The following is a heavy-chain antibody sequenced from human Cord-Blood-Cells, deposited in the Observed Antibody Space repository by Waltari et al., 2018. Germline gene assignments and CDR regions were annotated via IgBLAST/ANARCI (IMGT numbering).Heavy chain of an antibody. Sequence: QVQLQESGPGLVKPSETLSLTCAVSGYSISSGYYWGWIRQPPGKGLEWIGSIYHSGSTYYNPSLKSRVTISVDTSKNQFSLKLSSVTAADTAVYYCATLMADYGDYVFDYWGQGTLVTVSS. CDR2: IYHSGST. V-gene: IGHV4-38-2*01. CDR3: ATLMADYGDYVFDY. J-gene: IGHJ4*02. D-gene: IGHD4-17*01. CDR1: GYSISSGYY.